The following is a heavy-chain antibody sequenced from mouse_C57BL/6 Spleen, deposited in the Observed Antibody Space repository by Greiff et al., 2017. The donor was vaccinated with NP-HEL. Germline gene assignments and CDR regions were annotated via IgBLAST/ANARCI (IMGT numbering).Heavy chain of an antibody. J-gene: IGHJ2*01. D-gene: IGHD2-2*01. V-gene: IGHV1-62-2*01. CDR3: ARHEDLRGYDRYFDY. Sequence: QVHVKQSGAELVKPGASVKLSCKASGYTFTEYTIHWVKQRSGQGLEWIGWFYPGSGSIKYNEKFKDKATLTADKSSSTVYMELSRLTSEDSAVYFCARHEDLRGYDRYFDYWGQGTTLTVSS. CDR2: FYPGSGSI. CDR1: GYTFTEYT.